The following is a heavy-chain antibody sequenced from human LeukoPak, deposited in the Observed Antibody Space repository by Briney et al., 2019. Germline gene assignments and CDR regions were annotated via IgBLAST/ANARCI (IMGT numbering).Heavy chain of an antibody. J-gene: IGHJ4*02. CDR1: GYDFSDYS. CDR3: ARRHGNRWYVDY. CDR2: ISSTSATM. Sequence: GGSLRLSCVASGYDFSDYSMNWVRQAPGKGLEWVSYISSTSATMYHADSVKGRFTISRDNAKNSLYLQMNSLRAEDTAVYYCARRHGNRWYVDYWGQGTLVTVSS. V-gene: IGHV3-48*01. D-gene: IGHD6-13*01.